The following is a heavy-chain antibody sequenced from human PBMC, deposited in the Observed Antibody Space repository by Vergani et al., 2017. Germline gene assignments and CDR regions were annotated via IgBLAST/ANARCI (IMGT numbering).Heavy chain of an antibody. Sequence: QVQLQESGPGLVKPPGTLSLTCAVSGDSISSSNWWSWVRQPPGKGLEWIGEIYHSGSTNYNPSLKSRVTISVDKSKNQFSLKLSSVTAADTAVYYCARELDYYDSSGPLGYWGQGTLVTVSS. CDR1: GDSISSSNW. D-gene: IGHD3-22*01. CDR2: IYHSGST. J-gene: IGHJ4*02. V-gene: IGHV4-4*03. CDR3: ARELDYYDSSGPLGY.